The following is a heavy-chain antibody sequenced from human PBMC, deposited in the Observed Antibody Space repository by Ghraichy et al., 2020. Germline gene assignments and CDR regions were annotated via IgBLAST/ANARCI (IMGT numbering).Heavy chain of an antibody. Sequence: GGSLRLSCAASGFTFSSFAMNWVRQAPGKGLEWVSYITYSSSTTHYADSVKGRFTIARDNVKNSLYLQMNSLRAEDTAVYYCARQYCANGACSFDSWGQRTLVTVSS. CDR2: ITYSSSTT. V-gene: IGHV3-48*01. D-gene: IGHD2-8*01. J-gene: IGHJ4*02. CDR3: ARQYCANGACSFDS. CDR1: GFTFSSFA.